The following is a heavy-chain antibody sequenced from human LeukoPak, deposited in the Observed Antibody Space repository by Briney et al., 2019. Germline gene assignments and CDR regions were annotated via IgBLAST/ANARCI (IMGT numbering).Heavy chain of an antibody. J-gene: IGHJ4*02. CDR2: IIPIFGTA. CDR3: AKDRSGFLFGATTVGNFDS. Sequence: GASVKVSCKASGGTFSNYSISWVRQAPGQGLEWMGGIIPIFGTANYAQKFRGRVTITTDEFTSTAYMELSSLRPEDTALVYCAKDRSGFLFGATTVGNFDSGGEGTLVTVSS. V-gene: IGHV1-69*05. CDR1: GGTFSNYS. D-gene: IGHD1-26*01.